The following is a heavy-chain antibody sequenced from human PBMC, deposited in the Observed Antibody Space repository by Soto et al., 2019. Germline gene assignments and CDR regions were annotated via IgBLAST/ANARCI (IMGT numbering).Heavy chain of an antibody. CDR3: ARFSGGGDYYYYYMDV. V-gene: IGHV1-8*01. Sequence: ASVKVSCKASGYTFTSYDINWVRQATGQGLEWMGWMNPNSGNTGYAQKFQGRVTMTRNTSISTAYMELSSLRSEDTALYYCARFSGGGDYYYYYMDVWGKGTTVTVSS. D-gene: IGHD2-8*02. CDR1: GYTFTSYD. CDR2: MNPNSGNT. J-gene: IGHJ6*03.